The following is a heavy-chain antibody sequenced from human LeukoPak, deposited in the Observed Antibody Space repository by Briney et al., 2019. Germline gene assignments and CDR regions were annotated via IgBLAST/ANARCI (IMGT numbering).Heavy chain of an antibody. J-gene: IGHJ4*02. D-gene: IGHD3-22*01. CDR3: AKDPQTSLSSGYYFDY. V-gene: IGHV3-9*01. Sequence: GGSLRLSCAASGFTFDDYAMHWVRQAPGKGLEWVSGISWNSGSIGYADSVKGRFTISRDNAKNSLYLQMNSLRAEDTALYYCAKDPQTSLSSGYYFDYWGQGTLVTVSS. CDR2: ISWNSGSI. CDR1: GFTFDDYA.